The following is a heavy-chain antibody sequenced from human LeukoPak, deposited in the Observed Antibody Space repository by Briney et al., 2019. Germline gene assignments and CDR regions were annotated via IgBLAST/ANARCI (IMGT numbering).Heavy chain of an antibody. CDR3: AGLVGRYSSGLYYYYFDY. Sequence: SETLSLTCAVSGGSISSGYWWSWVRQPPMKGLEWIGEIIDSGSTNYNPSLKGRITISLDKTKNQFSLNVNSVTAADTAVYYCAGLVGRYSSGLYYYYFDYWGQGTLVTVSS. D-gene: IGHD3-22*01. CDR1: GGSISSGYW. J-gene: IGHJ4*02. CDR2: IIDSGST. V-gene: IGHV4-4*02.